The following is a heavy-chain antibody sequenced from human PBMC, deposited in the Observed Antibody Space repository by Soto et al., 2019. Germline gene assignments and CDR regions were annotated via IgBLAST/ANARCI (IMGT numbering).Heavy chain of an antibody. D-gene: IGHD3-3*01. J-gene: IGHJ5*02. Sequence: PGGSLRLSCEASGFTFSSYAMSWVRQAPGKGLEWVSAISGSGGSTYHADSVQGRFTISRDNSKNPLYLQMNSLRAEDTAVYYCAKDLLTTIFGVVNWFDPWGQGTLVTVSS. CDR3: AKDLLTTIFGVVNWFDP. CDR2: ISGSGGST. V-gene: IGHV3-23*01. CDR1: GFTFSSYA.